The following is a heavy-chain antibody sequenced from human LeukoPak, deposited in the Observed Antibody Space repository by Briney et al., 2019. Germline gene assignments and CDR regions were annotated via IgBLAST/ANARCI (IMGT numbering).Heavy chain of an antibody. CDR1: GDSVSSNSAA. CDR2: TYYRSKWYN. CDR3: SRVHKAFDGARDTFDI. Sequence: SQTLSLTCAISGDSVSSNSAAWNWIRQSASRGLEWLGRTYYRSKWYNDYAVSVKSRITINPDTSKNQFSLQLNSVTPEDTAVYYCSRVHKAFDGARDTFDIWGQGTMVTVSS. J-gene: IGHJ3*02. D-gene: IGHD3-10*01. V-gene: IGHV6-1*01.